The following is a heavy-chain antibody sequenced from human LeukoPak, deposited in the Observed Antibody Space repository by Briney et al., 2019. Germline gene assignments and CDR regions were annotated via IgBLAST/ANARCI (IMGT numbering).Heavy chain of an antibody. CDR3: ARVREQLRYFDWLLYGDAFDI. CDR2: IYHSGST. V-gene: IGHV4-4*02. Sequence: SGTLSLTCAVSGGSISSSNWWSWVRQPPGKGLEWIGEIYHSGSTNYNPSLKSRVTISVDKSKNQFSLKLSSVTAADTAVYYCARVREQLRYFDWLLYGDAFDIWGQGTMVTVSS. CDR1: GGSISSSNW. J-gene: IGHJ3*02. D-gene: IGHD3-9*01.